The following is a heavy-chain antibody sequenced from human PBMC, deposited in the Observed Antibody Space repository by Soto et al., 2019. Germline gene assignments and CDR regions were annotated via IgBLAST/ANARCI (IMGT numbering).Heavy chain of an antibody. CDR3: AKGGRGYSYGDIDY. J-gene: IGHJ4*02. Sequence: EVQLVESGGGLVQPGRSLRLSCAASGFTFDDYAMHWVRQAPGKGLEWVSGISWNSGSIGYADSVKGRFTISRDNAKNALYLQMNSLRAEDTALYYCAKGGRGYSYGDIDYWGQGTLVTVSS. CDR2: ISWNSGSI. CDR1: GFTFDDYA. V-gene: IGHV3-9*01. D-gene: IGHD5-18*01.